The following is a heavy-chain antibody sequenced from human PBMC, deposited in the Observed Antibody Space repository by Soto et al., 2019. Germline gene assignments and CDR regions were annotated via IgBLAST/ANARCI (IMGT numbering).Heavy chain of an antibody. CDR1: GFTFSDHY. D-gene: IGHD3-3*01. Sequence: GGSLRLSCAASGFTFSDHYMSWIRQAPGKGLEWVSYISSSGSTIYYADSVKGRFTISRDNAKNSLYLQMNSLRAEDTAVYYCEAGAIFGVEYYYGMDVWGQGTTVTVSS. CDR2: ISSSGSTI. CDR3: EAGAIFGVEYYYGMDV. V-gene: IGHV3-11*01. J-gene: IGHJ6*02.